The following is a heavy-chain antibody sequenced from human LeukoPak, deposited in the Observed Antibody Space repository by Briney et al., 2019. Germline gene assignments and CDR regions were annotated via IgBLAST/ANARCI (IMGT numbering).Heavy chain of an antibody. CDR3: AKDRALGYCSGGSCYGPLFDY. V-gene: IGHV3-9*01. D-gene: IGHD2-15*01. CDR1: GFTFDDYA. J-gene: IGHJ4*02. CDR2: ISWNIGSI. Sequence: TGGSLRLSCAASGFTFDDYAMHWVRHAPGKGLEWGSGISWNIGSIGYADSVKGRFTISRDNAKNSLYLQMNSLRAEDTALYYCAKDRALGYCSGGSCYGPLFDYWGQGTLVTVSS.